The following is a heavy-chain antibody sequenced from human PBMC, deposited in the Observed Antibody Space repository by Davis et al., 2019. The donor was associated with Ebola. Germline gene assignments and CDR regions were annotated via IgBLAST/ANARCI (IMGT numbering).Heavy chain of an antibody. CDR3: ARGTSLARNFDY. V-gene: IGHV5-51*01. CDR2: IYPGDSDT. D-gene: IGHD3-3*02. Sequence: KVSCKGSGYYFTSYWIGWVRQMPGKGLEWMGIIYPGDSDTRYSPSFQGQVTISADESFSTAYLQWSSLKASDTAMYYCARGTSLARNFDYWGQGTLVTVSS. CDR1: GYYFTSYW. J-gene: IGHJ4*02.